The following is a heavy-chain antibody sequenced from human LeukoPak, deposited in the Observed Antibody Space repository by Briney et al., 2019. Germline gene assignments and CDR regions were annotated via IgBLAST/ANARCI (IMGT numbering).Heavy chain of an antibody. V-gene: IGHV3-64*01. D-gene: IGHD4-17*01. J-gene: IGHJ1*01. CDR3: ARMDYSDQFFQH. CDR1: GFTFSSYA. Sequence: GGSLRLSCAASGFTFSSYAMHWIRQAPGKGLEYVSAISKNGDSTFHAISVKGRFTISRDNSKNTLCLQMGSLRPEDMAVYYCARMDYSDQFFQHWGQGSLVTVSS. CDR2: ISKNGDST.